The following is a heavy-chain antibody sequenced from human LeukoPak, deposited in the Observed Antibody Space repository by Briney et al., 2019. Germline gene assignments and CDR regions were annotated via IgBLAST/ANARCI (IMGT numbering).Heavy chain of an antibody. J-gene: IGHJ3*02. CDR2: IYTSGST. CDR1: GGSISSGSYY. Sequence: PSETLSLTCTVSGGSISSGSYYWSWIRQPAGKGLEWIGRIYTSGSTNYNPSLKSRVTISVDTSKNQFSLKLSSVTAADTAVYYCARVSYLVGGSYYHGAFDIWGQGTMVTVSS. D-gene: IGHD1-26*01. V-gene: IGHV4-61*02. CDR3: ARVSYLVGGSYYHGAFDI.